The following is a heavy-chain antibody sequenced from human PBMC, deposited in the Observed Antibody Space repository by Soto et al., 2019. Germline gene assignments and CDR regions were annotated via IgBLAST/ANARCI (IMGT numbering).Heavy chain of an antibody. CDR2: ISYDGSNK. CDR3: ARGDTAMVRRPPLAHLPDY. Sequence: GGSLRLSCAASGFTFSSYAMHWVRQAPGKGLEWVAVISYDGSNKYYADSVKGRFTISRDNSKNTLYLQMNSLRAEDTAVYYCARGDTAMVRRPPLAHLPDYWGQGTLVTVSS. V-gene: IGHV3-30-3*01. CDR1: GFTFSSYA. J-gene: IGHJ4*02. D-gene: IGHD5-18*01.